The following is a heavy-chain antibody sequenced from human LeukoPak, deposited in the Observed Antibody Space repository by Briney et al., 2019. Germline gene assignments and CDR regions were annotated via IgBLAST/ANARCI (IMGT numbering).Heavy chain of an antibody. CDR2: ISSSGSTK. CDR3: AREALTETTFGPYDY. V-gene: IGHV3-48*03. D-gene: IGHD4-17*01. J-gene: IGHJ4*02. Sequence: QPGGSLRLSCAASGFTFSSYEMNWVRQAPGKGLEWVSYISSSGSTKYYADSLMGRFTLSRDNAKKSLYLQMNSLRAEDTAVYYCAREALTETTFGPYDYWGQGTLVPVSS. CDR1: GFTFSSYE.